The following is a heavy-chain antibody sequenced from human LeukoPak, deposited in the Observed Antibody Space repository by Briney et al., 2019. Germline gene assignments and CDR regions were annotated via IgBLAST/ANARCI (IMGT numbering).Heavy chain of an antibody. D-gene: IGHD5-18*01. V-gene: IGHV3-21*01. J-gene: IGHJ4*02. CDR1: GFTVSNNY. Sequence: GGSLRLSCAASGFTVSNNYMSWVRQAPGKGLEWVSSISSSSSYIYYADSVKGRFTISRDNAKNSLYLQMNSLRAEDTAVYYCAREGGLQLWGFGYWGQGTLVTVSS. CDR3: AREGGLQLWGFGY. CDR2: ISSSSSYI.